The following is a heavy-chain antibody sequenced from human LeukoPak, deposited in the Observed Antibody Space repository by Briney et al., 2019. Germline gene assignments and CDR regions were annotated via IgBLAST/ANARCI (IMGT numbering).Heavy chain of an antibody. J-gene: IGHJ4*02. CDR3: AKEGGYGRFDY. V-gene: IGHV3-23*01. D-gene: IGHD5-12*01. CDR1: GFTFSSYA. CDR2: INYSGGGT. Sequence: GGSLRLSCAASGFTFSSYAMTWVRQAPGKGLEWVSTINYSGGGTYYADSVEGRFTISRDNSKNTLYLQMNSLRAEDTALYYCAKEGGYGRFDYWGQGTLVTVSS.